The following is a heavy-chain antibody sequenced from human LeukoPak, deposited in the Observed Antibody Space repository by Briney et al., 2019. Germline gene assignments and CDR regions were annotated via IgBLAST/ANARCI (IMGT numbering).Heavy chain of an antibody. D-gene: IGHD4/OR15-4a*01. J-gene: IGHJ3*02. V-gene: IGHV3-21*01. CDR2: ISAKSNYT. CDR1: GFTFSSYA. CDR3: ARRGLVLLGAFDI. Sequence: PGGSLRLSCAASGFTFSSYAMSWVRQAPGKGLEWVSSISAKSNYTYYADSVKGRFTISRDNAKNSLYLQMNSLRAEDTAVYYCARRGLVLLGAFDIWGQGTMVTVSS.